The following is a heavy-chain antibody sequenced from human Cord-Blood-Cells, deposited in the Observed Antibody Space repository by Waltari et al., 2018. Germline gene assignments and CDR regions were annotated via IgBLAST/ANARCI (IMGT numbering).Heavy chain of an antibody. CDR2: IYYSGST. D-gene: IGHD6-6*01. CDR1: GGSISSSSYY. V-gene: IGHV4-39*01. J-gene: IGHJ4*02. CDR3: ARKLNSSSSLYYFDY. Sequence: QLQLQESGPGLVKPSETLSLTCPVSGGSISSSSYYWGWLRQPPGKGLEWIGSIYYSGSTYYNPSLKSRVTISVDTSKNQFSLKLSSVTAADTAVYYCARKLNSSSSLYYFDYWGQGTLVTVSS.